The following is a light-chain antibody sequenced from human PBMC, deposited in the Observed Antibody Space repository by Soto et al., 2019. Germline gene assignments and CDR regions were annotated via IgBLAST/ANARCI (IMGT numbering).Light chain of an antibody. CDR3: QQYHTSSIT. V-gene: IGKV1-5*01. CDR2: DAS. Sequence: DIQMTQSPSTLAASLGDRVTITCRASQTISTWLAWYQQKPGKAPKLLIYDASTLERGVPSRFSGTGSGTEFTLSIDSLQPDDFATYYCQQYHTSSITFGQGHDWRL. J-gene: IGKJ5*01. CDR1: QTISTW.